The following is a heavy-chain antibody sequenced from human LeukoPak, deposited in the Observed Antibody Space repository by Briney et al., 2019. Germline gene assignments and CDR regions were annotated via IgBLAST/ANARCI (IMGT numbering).Heavy chain of an antibody. V-gene: IGHV1-2*02. Sequence: ASVKASCKASGYTFTGYYMHWVRQAPGQGLEWMGWINPNSGGTNYAQKFQGRVTMTRDTSISTAYMELSRLRSDDTAVYYCARGDEDYDILTGYQYYFDYWGQGTLVTVSS. CDR2: INPNSGGT. CDR3: ARGDEDYDILTGYQYYFDY. J-gene: IGHJ4*02. CDR1: GYTFTGYY. D-gene: IGHD3-9*01.